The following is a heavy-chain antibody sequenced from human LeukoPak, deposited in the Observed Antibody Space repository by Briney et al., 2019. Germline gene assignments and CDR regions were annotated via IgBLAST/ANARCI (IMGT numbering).Heavy chain of an antibody. CDR1: GYTFTSYD. V-gene: IGHV1-8*01. D-gene: IGHD5-12*01. CDR3: AIRTPVDIGGTSGERVKKGLDY. Sequence: ASVKVSCKASGYTFTSYDINWLRQATGQGLEWMGWMNPNSGNSGYAQKFQGRVTMTRNTSRSTAYMELSSLRSEDTAVYYCAIRTPVDIGGTSGERVKKGLDYWGQGTLVTVSS. CDR2: MNPNSGNS. J-gene: IGHJ4*02.